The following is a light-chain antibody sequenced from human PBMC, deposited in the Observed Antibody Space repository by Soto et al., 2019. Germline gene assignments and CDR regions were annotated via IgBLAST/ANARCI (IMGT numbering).Light chain of an antibody. CDR3: SSYTSDSSYV. Sequence: QSALTQPASVSGSPGQSITISCTGTSSDVGAYNYVSWYQQLPGTAPKLMVYGVTIRPSGVSNRFSGSKSGNTASLTISGLQAEDEADYYCSSYTSDSSYVFGSGTKVTVL. CDR2: GVT. J-gene: IGLJ1*01. CDR1: SSDVGAYNY. V-gene: IGLV2-14*01.